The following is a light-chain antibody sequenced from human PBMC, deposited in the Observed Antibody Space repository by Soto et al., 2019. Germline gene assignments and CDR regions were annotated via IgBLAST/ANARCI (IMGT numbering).Light chain of an antibody. CDR2: LAS. Sequence: DIQVTQSPSTLSAFVGDRVTITCRASQSISTSLAWYQQKPGKAPKLLIYLASSLESGVPTRFSGSGSGTDFTLTISSLQPEDFAIYYCQQSYSTPLTFGGRTKVDNK. V-gene: IGKV1-5*03. J-gene: IGKJ4*01. CDR3: QQSYSTPLT. CDR1: QSISTS.